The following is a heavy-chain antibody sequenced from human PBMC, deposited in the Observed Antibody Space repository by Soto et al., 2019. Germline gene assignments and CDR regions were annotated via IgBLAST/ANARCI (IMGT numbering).Heavy chain of an antibody. Sequence: SETLSLTCTFSGGSISSGDYYLSWIRQPPGKGLEWIGYIYYSGSTNYNPSLKSRVTISVDTSKNQFSLKLSSVTAADTAVYYCARVYSSGWVPSYYYYGMDVWGQGTTVTVSS. D-gene: IGHD6-19*01. J-gene: IGHJ6*02. CDR2: IYYSGST. V-gene: IGHV4-61*08. CDR1: GGSISSGDYY. CDR3: ARVYSSGWVPSYYYYGMDV.